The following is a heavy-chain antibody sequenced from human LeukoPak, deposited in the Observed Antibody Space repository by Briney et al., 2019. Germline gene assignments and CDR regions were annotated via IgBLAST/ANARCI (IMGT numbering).Heavy chain of an antibody. CDR1: GFTVSSNY. V-gene: IGHV3-9*01. D-gene: IGHD6-19*01. Sequence: GGSMRLSCAASGFTVSSNYMSWVRQAPGKGLEWVSGISWNSGSIGYADSVKGRFTISRDNAKNSLYLQMNSLRAEDTALYYCAKDFPGYSSGWYSGFDPWGQGTLVTVSS. CDR2: ISWNSGSI. J-gene: IGHJ5*02. CDR3: AKDFPGYSSGWYSGFDP.